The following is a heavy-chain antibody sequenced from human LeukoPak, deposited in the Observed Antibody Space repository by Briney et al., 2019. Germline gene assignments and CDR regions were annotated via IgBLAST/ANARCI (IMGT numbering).Heavy chain of an antibody. D-gene: IGHD3-9*01. CDR1: GFTFSSYW. CDR2: IKQDGSEK. Sequence: GGSLRLFSAASGFTFSSYWMSWVRQAPGKGLEWVANIKQDGSEKYYVDSVKGRFTISRDNARNSLYLQMNSLRAEDTAVYYCARDMRQRILRYFDWGAFDIWGQGTMVTVSS. CDR3: ARDMRQRILRYFDWGAFDI. J-gene: IGHJ3*02. V-gene: IGHV3-7*03.